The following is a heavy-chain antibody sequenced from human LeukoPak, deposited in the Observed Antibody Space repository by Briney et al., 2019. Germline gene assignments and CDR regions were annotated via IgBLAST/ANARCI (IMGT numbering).Heavy chain of an antibody. D-gene: IGHD5-24*01. V-gene: IGHV6-1*01. CDR1: GDSVSSNSVA. Sequence: SQTLSLTCVISGDSVSSNSVAWNWIRQSPSRGLEWLGRTYYRSKWYDDYALSVKSRMTVTPDTSKNQFSLQLNSVTPEDTALYYCARGYNYALDYWGQGTLVTVSS. CDR3: ARGYNYALDY. CDR2: TYYRSKWYD. J-gene: IGHJ4*02.